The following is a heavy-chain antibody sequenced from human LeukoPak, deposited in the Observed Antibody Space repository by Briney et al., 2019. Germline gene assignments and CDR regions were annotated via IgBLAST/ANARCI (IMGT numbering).Heavy chain of an antibody. J-gene: IGHJ4*02. CDR2: IYYSGST. CDR1: GNSISSGDYY. D-gene: IGHD3-10*01. V-gene: IGHV4-61*10. CDR3: ARDRPGGL. Sequence: SETLSLTCTVSGNSISSGDYYWSWIRQPAGKGLEWIGYIYYSGSTNYNPSLKSRVTISVDTSKNQFSLKLSSVTAADTAVYYCARDRPGGLWGQGTLVTVSS.